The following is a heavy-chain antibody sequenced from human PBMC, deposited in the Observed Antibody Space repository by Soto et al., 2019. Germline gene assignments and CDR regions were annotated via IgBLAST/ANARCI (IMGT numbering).Heavy chain of an antibody. J-gene: IGHJ6*02. Sequence: QVQLVESGGGVVQPGRSLRLSCAASGFTFSSYGMHWVRQAPGKGLEWVAVIWYDGSNKYYADSVKGRFTISRDNSKNTLYLQMNSLRAEDTAVYYCARAVMQAGTLLYYYGMDVWGQGTTVTASS. V-gene: IGHV3-33*01. D-gene: IGHD6-13*01. CDR1: GFTFSSYG. CDR3: ARAVMQAGTLLYYYGMDV. CDR2: IWYDGSNK.